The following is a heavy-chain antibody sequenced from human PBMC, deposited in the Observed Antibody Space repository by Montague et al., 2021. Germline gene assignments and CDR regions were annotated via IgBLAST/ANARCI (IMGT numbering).Heavy chain of an antibody. D-gene: IGHD7-27*01. V-gene: IGHV4-59*08. CDR3: ARRLGIRAPFDY. Sequence: ETLSLTCTVTGGSISEFYWSWIRQSPEKGLEWVGYIYDSGTTNYNPSLKSRVTISADTSMNQFSLNLRSVTAADTAVYFCARRLGIRAPFDYWGQGTLVTVSS. CDR2: IYDSGTT. J-gene: IGHJ4*02. CDR1: GGSISEFY.